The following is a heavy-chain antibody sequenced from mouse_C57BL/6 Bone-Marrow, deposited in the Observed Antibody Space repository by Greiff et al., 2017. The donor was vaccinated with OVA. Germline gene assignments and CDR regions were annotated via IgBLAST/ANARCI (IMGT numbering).Heavy chain of an antibody. CDR1: GYTFTDYY. CDR3: ARADYYGSLRYFDV. D-gene: IGHD1-1*01. Sequence: VQLQQSGAELVRPGASMKLSCKASGYTFTDYYINWVKQRPGQGLEWIARIYPGSGNTYYNEKFKGKATLTAEKSSSTAYMQLSSLTSEDSAVYFCARADYYGSLRYFDVWGTGTTVTVSS. J-gene: IGHJ1*03. V-gene: IGHV1-76*01. CDR2: IYPGSGNT.